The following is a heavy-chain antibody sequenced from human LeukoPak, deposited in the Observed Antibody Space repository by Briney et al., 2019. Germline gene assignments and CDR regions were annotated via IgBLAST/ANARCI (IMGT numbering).Heavy chain of an antibody. CDR3: ARDPYYSGWFYDY. Sequence: GGSLRLSCAASGFTFSSYAMSWVRQAPGKGLEWVSAISGNGGSTYYADSVKGRFTISRDNSKNSLYLQMNSLRAEDTAVYYCARDPYYSGWFYDYWGQGTLVTVSS. J-gene: IGHJ4*02. V-gene: IGHV3-23*01. CDR2: ISGNGGST. D-gene: IGHD6-19*01. CDR1: GFTFSSYA.